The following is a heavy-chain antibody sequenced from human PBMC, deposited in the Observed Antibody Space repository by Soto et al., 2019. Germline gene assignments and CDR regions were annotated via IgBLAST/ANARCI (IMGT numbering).Heavy chain of an antibody. D-gene: IGHD6-19*01. V-gene: IGHV3-11*01. CDR1: GFTFSDSY. Sequence: GGSLRLSCAASGFTFSDSYMSWIRQAPGKGLEWISYITFSGNTVYYADSLKGRFTISRDNAKNSLYLQMNRLRAEDTAVYYCARHLPGTSSGSNWFDPWGQGTLVTVSS. CDR2: ITFSGNTV. CDR3: ARHLPGTSSGSNWFDP. J-gene: IGHJ5*02.